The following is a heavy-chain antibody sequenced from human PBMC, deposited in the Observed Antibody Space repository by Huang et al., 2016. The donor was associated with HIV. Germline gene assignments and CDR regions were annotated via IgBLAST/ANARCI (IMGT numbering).Heavy chain of an antibody. CDR2: IYWDDDK. CDR3: TNRRSDSYYRPPLDY. Sequence: QITLKESGPSLVKPTQTLTLACTVSGFSLSTTGVSVAWIRQPPGKALAWLALIYWDDDKRYRPSLKTRLTIPKYTSKNQVVLTIPNMDPADTGTNFCTNRRSDSYYRPPLDYWGQGALVTVSP. D-gene: IGHD4-4*01. J-gene: IGHJ4*02. V-gene: IGHV2-5*02. CDR1: GFSLSTTGVS.